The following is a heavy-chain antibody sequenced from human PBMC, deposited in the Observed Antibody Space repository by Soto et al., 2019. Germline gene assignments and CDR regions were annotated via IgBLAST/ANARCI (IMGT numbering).Heavy chain of an antibody. V-gene: IGHV1-69*01. CDR1: GGTFGRNA. Sequence: QVVLVQSGAEMKNPGSSVKVSCKASGGTFGRNAINWVRQAPGQGLEWMGGIIPMFGTANHAQKFRDRIMITADESTNTVYLEVNSLRSEDTAIYYCARPQGRGWRFNALDFWGQGTKVIVSS. CDR3: ARPQGRGWRFNALDF. J-gene: IGHJ3*01. CDR2: IIPMFGTA. D-gene: IGHD6-19*01.